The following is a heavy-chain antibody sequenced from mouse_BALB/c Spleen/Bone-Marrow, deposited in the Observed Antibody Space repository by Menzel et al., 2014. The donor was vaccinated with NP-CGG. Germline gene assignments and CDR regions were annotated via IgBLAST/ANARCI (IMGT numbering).Heavy chain of an antibody. V-gene: IGHV14-3*02. D-gene: IGHD2-3*01. CDR3: ARWLLPYGLGY. CDR1: GFNIKDTY. J-gene: IGHJ4*01. CDR2: IDPANGNT. Sequence: DVKLVESGAELVKPGASVKLSCTASGFNIKDTYMHWVKQRPEQGLEWIGRIDPANGNTKYDPKFQGKATITADTSSNTAYLQLSSLTSEDTAVYYCARWLLPYGLGYWGQGTSVTVSS.